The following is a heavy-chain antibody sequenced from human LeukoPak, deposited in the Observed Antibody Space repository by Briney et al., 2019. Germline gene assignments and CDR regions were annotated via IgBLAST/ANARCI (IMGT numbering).Heavy chain of an antibody. CDR3: ARDSGWYHYFDY. CDR2: IYYSGST. V-gene: IGHV4-59*11. J-gene: IGHJ4*02. CDR1: GGSISSHY. Sequence: PSETLSLTCTVSGGSISSHYWSWIRQPPGKGLEWIGYIYYSGSTKYNPCLKSRGTISVDKTKNQLSLKRSSVTAADTAVYYCARDSGWYHYFDYWGQGTLVTVSS. D-gene: IGHD6-19*01.